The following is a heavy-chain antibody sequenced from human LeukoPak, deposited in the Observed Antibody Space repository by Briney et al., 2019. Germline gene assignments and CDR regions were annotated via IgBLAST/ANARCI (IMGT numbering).Heavy chain of an antibody. CDR3: VAAPGIHYFDY. Sequence: PSGGSLRLSCAASGFTFSSYAMSWVRQAPGKGLEWVSAISGSGGGTYYADSVKGRFTISRDNSKNTVYLQMSSLRAGDTALYYCVAAPGIHYFDYWGQGTLVTVSS. V-gene: IGHV3-23*01. D-gene: IGHD6-13*01. J-gene: IGHJ4*02. CDR2: ISGSGGGT. CDR1: GFTFSSYA.